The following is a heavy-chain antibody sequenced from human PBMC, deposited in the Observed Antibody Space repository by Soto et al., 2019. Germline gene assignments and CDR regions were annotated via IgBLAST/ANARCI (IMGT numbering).Heavy chain of an antibody. J-gene: IGHJ4*02. CDR1: GFTFSSYS. V-gene: IGHV3-21*01. D-gene: IGHD2-15*01. Sequence: PGGSLRLSCAASGFTFSSYSMNWVRQAPGKGLEWVSSISSSSSYIYYADSVKGRFTISRDNAKNSLYLQMNSLRAEDTAVYYCARGYCSGGSCYGGFDYWGQGTLVTVSS. CDR3: ARGYCSGGSCYGGFDY. CDR2: ISSSSSYI.